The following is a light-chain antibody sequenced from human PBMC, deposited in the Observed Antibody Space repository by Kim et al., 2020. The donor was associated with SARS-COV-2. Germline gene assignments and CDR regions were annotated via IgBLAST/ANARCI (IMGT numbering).Light chain of an antibody. CDR1: KLGDKY. CDR3: QAWDSSTADVV. Sequence: SYELTQPPSVSVSPGQTASITCSGDKLGDKYACWYQQKPGQSPVLVIYQDSKRPSGIPERFSGSNSGNTATLTISGTQAMDEADYYCQAWDSSTADVVFGGGTKRTVL. CDR2: QDS. J-gene: IGLJ2*01. V-gene: IGLV3-1*01.